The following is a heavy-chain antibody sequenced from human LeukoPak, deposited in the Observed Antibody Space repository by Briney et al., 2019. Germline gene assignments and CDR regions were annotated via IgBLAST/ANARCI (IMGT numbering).Heavy chain of an antibody. Sequence: PSETLSLTCTVSGGSISSSSYYWGWFRQPPEKGLEWIGNIYYSGSTYYNPSLKSRVTISVDTSKNQFSLTLSSVTAADTAVYYCARDSVYSGSSLDYWGQGTLVTVSS. D-gene: IGHD1-26*01. CDR1: GGSISSSSYY. CDR2: IYYSGST. J-gene: IGHJ4*02. CDR3: ARDSVYSGSSLDY. V-gene: IGHV4-39*07.